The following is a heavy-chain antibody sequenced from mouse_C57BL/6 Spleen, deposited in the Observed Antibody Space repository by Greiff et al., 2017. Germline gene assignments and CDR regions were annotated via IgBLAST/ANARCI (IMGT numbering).Heavy chain of an antibody. J-gene: IGHJ3*01. CDR3: ARLAYYSNYTERSWFAY. CDR1: GFTFSSYG. V-gene: IGHV5-6*01. CDR2: ISSGGSYT. Sequence: EVQGVESGGDLVKPGGSLKLSCAASGFTFSSYGMSWVRQTPDKRLEWVATISSGGSYTYYPDSVKGRFTISRDNAKNTLYLQMSSLKSEDTAMYYCARLAYYSNYTERSWFAYWGQGTLVTVSA. D-gene: IGHD2-5*01.